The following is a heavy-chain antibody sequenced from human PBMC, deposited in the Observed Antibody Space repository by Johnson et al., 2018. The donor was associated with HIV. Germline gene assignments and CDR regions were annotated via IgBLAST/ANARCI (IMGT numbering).Heavy chain of an antibody. Sequence: MLLVESGGGLVQPGGSLRLSCVVSGFTFKTYWMHWVRQAPGKGLVWVAIIYSGGSTYYADSVKGRFTISRDNSKNTLYLQMNSLRAEDTAVYYCARVGANFDAFDIWGQGTMVTVSS. CDR2: IYSGGST. CDR3: ARVGANFDAFDI. D-gene: IGHD4/OR15-4a*01. CDR1: GFTFKTYW. V-gene: IGHV3-66*01. J-gene: IGHJ3*02.